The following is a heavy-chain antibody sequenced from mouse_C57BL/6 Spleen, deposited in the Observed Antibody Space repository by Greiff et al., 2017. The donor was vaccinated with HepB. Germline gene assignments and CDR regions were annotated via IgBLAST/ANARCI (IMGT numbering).Heavy chain of an antibody. V-gene: IGHV1-82*01. Sequence: VQLQQSGPELVKPGASVKISCKASGYAFSSSWMNWVKQRPGKGLEWIGRIYPGDGDTNYNGKFKGKATLTADKSSSTAYMQLSSLTSEDSAVYFCAKVLRLLYAMDYWGQGTSVTVSS. CDR3: AKVLRLLYAMDY. CDR1: GYAFSSSW. D-gene: IGHD1-2*01. CDR2: IYPGDGDT. J-gene: IGHJ4*01.